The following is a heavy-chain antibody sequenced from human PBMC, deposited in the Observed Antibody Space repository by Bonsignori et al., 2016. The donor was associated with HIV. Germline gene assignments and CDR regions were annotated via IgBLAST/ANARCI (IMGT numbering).Heavy chain of an antibody. Sequence: QVQLVQSGAEVKKPGSSVKVSCKASGHTFSTYSISWVRQAPGRGLEWMGRIIPIVGMPNYAQKFQGRLTITADKSTSTAYMTLHSLTSEDTAVYYCARDSGKIDWGQGTLVSVSS. D-gene: IGHD3-22*01. J-gene: IGHJ4*02. CDR1: GHTFSTYS. V-gene: IGHV1-69*08. CDR2: IIPIVGMP. CDR3: ARDSGKID.